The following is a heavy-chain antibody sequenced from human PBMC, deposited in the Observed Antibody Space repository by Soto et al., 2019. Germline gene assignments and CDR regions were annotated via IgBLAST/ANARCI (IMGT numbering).Heavy chain of an antibody. J-gene: IGHJ4*02. CDR3: ARNSSSSYFDY. V-gene: IGHV4-38-2*01. D-gene: IGHD6-13*01. CDR2: IHHSGSVFESGST. Sequence: AETLSLTCAVSGSSITITYYWGWVRQPPGKGLEWIGSIHHSGSVFESGSTHYNPSFKSRVTISADTSKNQFSLKLTSVTAADTAVYFCARNSSSSYFDYWGQGTLVTVSS. CDR1: GSSITITYY.